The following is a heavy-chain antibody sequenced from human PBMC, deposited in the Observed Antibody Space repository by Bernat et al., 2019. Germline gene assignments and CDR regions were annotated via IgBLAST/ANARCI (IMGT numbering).Heavy chain of an antibody. CDR3: AKMSGTYLSINYFDS. Sequence: ELQLLESGGGLVQPGGSLRLSCVASGFTFSNYAMTWVRQAPGKGLEWVSGISDGGGTTYYTDSVKGRFTISRDNSKNTLYLQMNSLRAEDTAVYYCAKMSGTYLSINYFDSWGQGTLVTVSS. CDR1: GFTFSNYA. D-gene: IGHD1-26*01. CDR2: ISDGGGTT. V-gene: IGHV3-23*01. J-gene: IGHJ4*02.